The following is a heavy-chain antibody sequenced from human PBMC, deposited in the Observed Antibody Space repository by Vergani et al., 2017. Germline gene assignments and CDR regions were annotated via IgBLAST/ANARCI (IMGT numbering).Heavy chain of an antibody. V-gene: IGHV3-48*01. J-gene: IGHJ4*02. CDR3: ASLHRWSINY. CDR1: GFTFSSYS. D-gene: IGHD2-8*02. CDR2: ISSSRSTI. Sequence: EVQLVESGGGLVQPGGSLRLSCAASGFTFSSYSMNWVRQAPGKGLEWVSYISSSRSTIYYADSVKGRFTISRDNAKNSLYLQMNSLRAEDTAVYYCASLHRWSINYWGQGTLVTVSS.